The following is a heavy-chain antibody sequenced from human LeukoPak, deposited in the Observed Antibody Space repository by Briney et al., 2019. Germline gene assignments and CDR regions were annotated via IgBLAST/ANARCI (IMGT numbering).Heavy chain of an antibody. CDR2: INHSGST. CDR1: GGSFSGYY. D-gene: IGHD3-16*02. J-gene: IGHJ6*03. CDR3: ARVVLQSRYYYYYYMDV. Sequence: SGTLSLTCAVYGGSFSGYYWSWIRQPPGKGLEWIGEINHSGSTNYNPSLKSRVTISVDTSKNQFSLKLSSVTAADTAVYYCARVVLQSRYYYYYYMDVWGKGTTVTVSS. V-gene: IGHV4-34*01.